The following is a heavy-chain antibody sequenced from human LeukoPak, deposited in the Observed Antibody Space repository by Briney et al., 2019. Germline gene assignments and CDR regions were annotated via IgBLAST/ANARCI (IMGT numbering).Heavy chain of an antibody. Sequence: ASVKVSCKASGYTFTSYYIHWVRQAPGQGLEWMGIINPSGGVTSYAQKFQGRVTMTRDMSTSTVYMELSSLRSEDTAVYYCARGRASAGGYSGYDWGDWFDPWGQGTLVTVSS. V-gene: IGHV1-46*01. CDR1: GYTFTSYY. D-gene: IGHD5-12*01. CDR2: INPSGGVT. CDR3: ARGRASAGGYSGYDWGDWFDP. J-gene: IGHJ5*02.